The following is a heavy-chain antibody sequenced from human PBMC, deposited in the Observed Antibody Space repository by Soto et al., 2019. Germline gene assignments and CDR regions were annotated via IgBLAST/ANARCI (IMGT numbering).Heavy chain of an antibody. CDR1: GFTFSSNYA. D-gene: IGHD6-6*01. V-gene: IGHV3-23*01. CDR2: ISSAVNT. Sequence: GGSLRLSCAASGFTFSSNYAISWVRQAPEKGLEWVSAISSAVNTYYADSVKGRFTISRDNSKNTLSLQMNSLRAEDTAVYYCAKQVRDGTSSPYYLDYWGQGALVTVSS. CDR3: AKQVRDGTSSPYYLDY. J-gene: IGHJ4*02.